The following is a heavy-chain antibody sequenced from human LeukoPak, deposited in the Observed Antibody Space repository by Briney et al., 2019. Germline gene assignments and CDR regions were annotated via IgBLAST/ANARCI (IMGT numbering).Heavy chain of an antibody. J-gene: IGHJ5*02. CDR2: IHYSGST. Sequence: PSETLSLTCTVSGGSISNYFWSWIRQTPGKGLDWIACIHYSGSTNYNPSLKSRLAISVDPSKNQFSLKLSSVTAADTAVYYCARAPGLWSPKFDPWGQGTLVTVSS. V-gene: IGHV4-59*01. D-gene: IGHD4/OR15-4a*01. CDR1: GGSISNYF. CDR3: ARAPGLWSPKFDP.